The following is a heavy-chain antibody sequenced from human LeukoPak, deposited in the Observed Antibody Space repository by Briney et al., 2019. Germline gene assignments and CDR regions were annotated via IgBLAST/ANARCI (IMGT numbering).Heavy chain of an antibody. D-gene: IGHD5-12*01. CDR3: ARRLSGYDPIDY. J-gene: IGHJ4*02. CDR1: GGSISSYY. Sequence: SETLSLTCTVSGGSISSYYWSWIRQPPGKGLEWIGYIYYSGSTNYNPSLKSRVTISVDTSKNQFSLKLSSVTAADTAVYYCARRLSGYDPIDYWGQGTLVTVSS. V-gene: IGHV4-59*08. CDR2: IYYSGST.